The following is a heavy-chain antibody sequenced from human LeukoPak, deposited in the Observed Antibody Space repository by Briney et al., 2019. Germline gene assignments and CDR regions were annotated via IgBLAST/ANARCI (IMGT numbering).Heavy chain of an antibody. Sequence: ASVKVSCKASGYTFTGYYMHWVRQAPGPRLDWMGWIDTANGNTQNSQNFQGRVTITRDTSASTAYMELSSLRSEDTAVYYCARGVGYNYGLYYQYGMDVWGQGTTVTVSS. CDR1: GYTFTGYY. V-gene: IGHV1-3*04. CDR3: ARGVGYNYGLYYQYGMDV. J-gene: IGHJ6*02. CDR2: IDTANGNT. D-gene: IGHD5-18*01.